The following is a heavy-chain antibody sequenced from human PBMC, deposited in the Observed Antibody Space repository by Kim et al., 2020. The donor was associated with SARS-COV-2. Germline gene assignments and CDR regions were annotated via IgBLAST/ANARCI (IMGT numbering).Heavy chain of an antibody. CDR2: INSNSGTI. D-gene: IGHD2-21*02. J-gene: IGHJ4*02. CDR3: ARVAYCGGDCHDYFFDY. V-gene: IGHV3-48*02. CDR1: GFTFSSYN. Sequence: GGSLRLSCAASGFTFSSYNMNWVRQAPGKGLKWVSYINSNSGTIYYADSVKGRFTISRDNAKKSLYLQMNSLRDEDTAVYYCARVAYCGGDCHDYFFDYWGQGTLVTVSS.